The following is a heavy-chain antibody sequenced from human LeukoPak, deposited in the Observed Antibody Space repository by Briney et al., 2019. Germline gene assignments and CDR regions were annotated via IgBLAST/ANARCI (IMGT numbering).Heavy chain of an antibody. V-gene: IGHV4-61*02. J-gene: IGHJ3*02. CDR1: GDSISSGDYY. Sequence: SQTLSLTCTVSGDSISSGDYYWSWIRQPAGKGLEWIGRISSSGSTNYNPALKSRVTISVDTSKNQFLLKLSPVTAADTAVYFCGRGPNSYDSSGAFDIWGQGTMVTVSS. CDR2: ISSSGST. D-gene: IGHD3-22*01. CDR3: GRGPNSYDSSGAFDI.